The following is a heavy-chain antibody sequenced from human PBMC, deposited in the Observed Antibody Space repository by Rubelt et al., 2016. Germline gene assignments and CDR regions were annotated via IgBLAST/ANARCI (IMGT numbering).Heavy chain of an antibody. V-gene: IGHV1-46*01. CDR3: ARGSWFRGAFDI. Sequence: QVQLVQSGAEVKKPGASVKVSCKASGYTFTSYYMHWVRQAPGQGLEWMGIINPSGGSTTYEQKFQGWVTMTRDTSISTAYMELSRLRSDDTAVYYCARGSWFRGAFDIRGQGTMVTVSS. D-gene: IGHD6-13*01. CDR2: INPSGGST. CDR1: GYTFTSYY. J-gene: IGHJ3*02.